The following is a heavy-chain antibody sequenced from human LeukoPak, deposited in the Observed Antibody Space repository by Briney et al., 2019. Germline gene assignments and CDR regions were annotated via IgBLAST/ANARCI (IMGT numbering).Heavy chain of an antibody. CDR3: ARRSISGVEDIDY. V-gene: IGHV4-38-2*01. D-gene: IGHD3-3*01. CDR2: IYHSGST. CDR1: GYSISSGYY. J-gene: IGHJ4*02. Sequence: PSETLSLTCAVSGYSISSGYYWGWIRQPPGKGLEWIGSIYHSGSTYYNPSLKSRVTISVDTSKNQFSLKLSSVTAADTAVYYCARRSISGVEDIDYWGQGTLVTVSS.